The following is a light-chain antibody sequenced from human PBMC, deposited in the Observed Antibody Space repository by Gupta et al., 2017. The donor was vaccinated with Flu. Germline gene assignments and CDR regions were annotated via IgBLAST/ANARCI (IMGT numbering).Light chain of an antibody. CDR2: AAS. Sequence: PSSLSASVGDRVTITCRASQGIRNELGWYQQKPGKAPKRLIYAASSLQSGVPSRFSGSGSGTEFTLTINTLQPEDFATYYCQQHNSYPWTFGQGTKVEIK. CDR3: QQHNSYPWT. V-gene: IGKV1-17*01. J-gene: IGKJ1*01. CDR1: QGIRNE.